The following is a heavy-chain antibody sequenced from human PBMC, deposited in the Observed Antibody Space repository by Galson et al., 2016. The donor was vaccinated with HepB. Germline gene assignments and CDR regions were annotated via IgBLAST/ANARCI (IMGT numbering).Heavy chain of an antibody. CDR3: AREVSGSYYRGKFDY. D-gene: IGHD3-10*01. J-gene: IGHJ4*02. V-gene: IGHV4-59*01. Sequence: GRGLEWIGCIFYSGSTNYDPSLKSRVTISVDTSKDQFSLKLSSVTAADTAVYYCAREVSGSYYRGKFDYWGQGILVTVSS. CDR2: IFYSGST.